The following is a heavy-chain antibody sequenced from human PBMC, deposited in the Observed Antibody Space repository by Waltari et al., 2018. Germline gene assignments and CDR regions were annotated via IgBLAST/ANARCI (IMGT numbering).Heavy chain of an antibody. CDR1: GGTFSSYA. J-gene: IGHJ4*02. CDR2: IIPILGIA. Sequence: QVQLVQSGAEVKKPGSSVKVSCKASGGTFSSYAISWVRQAPGQGREWMGGIIPILGIANYAQKFQGRVTITADESTSTAYMELSSLRSEDTAVYYCARAGERMTTVTTPFDYWGQGTLVTVSS. CDR3: ARAGERMTTVTTPFDY. V-gene: IGHV1-69*04. D-gene: IGHD4-17*01.